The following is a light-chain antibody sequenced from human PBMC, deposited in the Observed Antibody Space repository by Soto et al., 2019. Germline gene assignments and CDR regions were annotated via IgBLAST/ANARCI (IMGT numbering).Light chain of an antibody. V-gene: IGLV1-40*01. J-gene: IGLJ2*01. Sequence: QSVLTQPPSVSGAPGQRVTISCTGSSSNIGAGYDVHWYQQRPGTAPKLLIFGNTNRPSGVPDRFSGSKSGTSASLAITGLQAEDEGDYYCQSYDSSLSGPVVFGGGTKLTVL. CDR2: GNT. CDR3: QSYDSSLSGPVV. CDR1: SSNIGAGYD.